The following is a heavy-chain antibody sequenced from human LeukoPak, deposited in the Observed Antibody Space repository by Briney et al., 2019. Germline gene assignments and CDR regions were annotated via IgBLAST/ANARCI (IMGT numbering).Heavy chain of an antibody. D-gene: IGHD3-16*01. CDR3: ARVGGVPISAFDI. J-gene: IGHJ3*02. V-gene: IGHV4-59*08. Sequence: PSETLSLTCTVSGGSIRSYYWSWIRQPPGRGLEWIGYMFYGGITDYNPSLKSRVTISLDTSKNQFSLWLSSVTAADTAVYYCARVGGVPISAFDIWGQGTMVTVSS. CDR2: MFYGGIT. CDR1: GGSIRSYY.